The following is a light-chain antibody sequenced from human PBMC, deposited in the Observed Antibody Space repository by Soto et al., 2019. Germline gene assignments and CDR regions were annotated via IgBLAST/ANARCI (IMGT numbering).Light chain of an antibody. V-gene: IGKV1-5*01. CDR2: DVS. J-gene: IGKJ1*01. Sequence: DIQMTQSPSTLSASVGDRVTITCRASQGISGRLAWYQQKPGKAPNLLIYDVSNLESEVPSRFSCTGSGTEFTLTINSLQPDDFATYYCQQYNSYSTFGPGTKVEVK. CDR3: QQYNSYST. CDR1: QGISGR.